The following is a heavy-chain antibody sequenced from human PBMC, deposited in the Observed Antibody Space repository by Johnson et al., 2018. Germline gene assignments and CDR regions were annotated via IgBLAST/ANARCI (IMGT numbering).Heavy chain of an antibody. V-gene: IGHV1-46*01. CDR3: ARDLQICSGGSCYGDYYHYHMDV. D-gene: IGHD2-15*01. CDR1: GYTFISYY. Sequence: QVQLVQSGAEVKKPGASVNVSCKASGYTFISYYMHWVRQAPGQGLEWVGMIKPSGGTTTYAQKFQGRVTMTRDTSTSTVSLELSSLRSEDTAVYYCARDLQICSGGSCYGDYYHYHMDVWGKGTTVTVSS. CDR2: IKPSGGTT. J-gene: IGHJ6*03.